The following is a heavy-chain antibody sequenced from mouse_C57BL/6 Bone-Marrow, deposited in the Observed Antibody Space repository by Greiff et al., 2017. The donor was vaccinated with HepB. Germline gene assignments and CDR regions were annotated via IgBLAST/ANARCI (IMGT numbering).Heavy chain of an antibody. Sequence: EVKVIESGGGLVQPGGSLSLSCAASGFTFTDYYMSWVRQPPGKALEWLGFIRNKANGYTTEYSASVKGRFTISRDNSQSILYLQMNALRAEDSATYYCARYIAFFDVWGTGTTVTVSS. V-gene: IGHV7-3*01. J-gene: IGHJ1*03. CDR1: GFTFTDYY. D-gene: IGHD6-1*01. CDR2: IRNKANGYTT. CDR3: ARYIAFFDV.